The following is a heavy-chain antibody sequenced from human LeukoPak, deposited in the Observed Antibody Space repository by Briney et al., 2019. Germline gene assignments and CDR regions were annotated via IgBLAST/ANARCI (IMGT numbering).Heavy chain of an antibody. CDR1: GYTFTSYD. Sequence: ASVKVSCKASGYTFTSYDINWVRQATGQGLEWMGWMNPNSGNTGYAQKFQGRVTITRNTSISTAYMELSSLRSEDTAVYYCARADPYGSGSYYNSPIDYWGQETLVTVSS. V-gene: IGHV1-8*03. J-gene: IGHJ4*02. D-gene: IGHD3-10*01. CDR2: MNPNSGNT. CDR3: ARADPYGSGSYYNSPIDY.